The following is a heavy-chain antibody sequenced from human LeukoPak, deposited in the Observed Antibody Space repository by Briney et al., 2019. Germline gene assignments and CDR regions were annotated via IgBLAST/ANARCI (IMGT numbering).Heavy chain of an antibody. CDR2: INHSAST. CDR1: GGSFSGYY. D-gene: IGHD5-24*01. J-gene: IGHJ4*02. CDR3: ARFSLGGRWLPNWRIDY. V-gene: IGHV4-34*01. Sequence: SETLSLTCAVYGGSFSGYYWSWIRQPPGKGLEWIGEINHSASTNYNPSLKSRVTISVDTSKNQFSLKLSSVTAADTAVYYCARFSLGGRWLPNWRIDYWGQGTLVTVSS.